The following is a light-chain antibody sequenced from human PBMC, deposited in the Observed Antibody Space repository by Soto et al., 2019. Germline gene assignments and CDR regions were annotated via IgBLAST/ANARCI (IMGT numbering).Light chain of an antibody. V-gene: IGKV1-5*03. CDR3: QQNNRCRT. CDR2: KAS. J-gene: IGKJ2*01. CDR1: QSISSW. Sequence: DIQMTQAPSTLSASVGDRVTITCRASQSISSWLDWYQQKPGKAPKLLIYKASCLESGVPSRFSGSGSGTVFTLTISSQQLYDFESYYGQQNNRCRTFGPGTKLEIK.